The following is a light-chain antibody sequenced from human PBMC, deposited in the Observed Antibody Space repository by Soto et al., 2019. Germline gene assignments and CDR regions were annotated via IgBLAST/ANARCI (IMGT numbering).Light chain of an antibody. V-gene: IGKV1-9*01. CDR3: QQYGSSPIT. CDR1: QDIRNY. Sequence: QLTQSPSSLSASVGDRVTVTCRASQDIRNYLAWYQQKPGKAPKLLICDASTLYSGVPSRFSGSGSGTDFTLTISRLEPEDFAVYYCQQYGSSPITFGQGTRLEIK. CDR2: DAS. J-gene: IGKJ5*01.